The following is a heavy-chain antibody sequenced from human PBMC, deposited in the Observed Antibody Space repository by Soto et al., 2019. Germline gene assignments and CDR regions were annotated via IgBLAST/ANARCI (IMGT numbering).Heavy chain of an antibody. CDR2: ISSRSSTI. V-gene: IGHV3-11*01. D-gene: IGHD2-8*01. CDR3: ASGTNGAFFVY. Sequence: QVQLVESGGGLVKPEGSLRLSCAASGFTFSNYYIGWIRKAPGKGREWVSYISSRSSTIFYADSVKGRFTISRDNVKNSLYLQMNSLRAEDTAVYYCASGTNGAFFVYWGQGILVTVSS. CDR1: GFTFSNYY. J-gene: IGHJ4*02.